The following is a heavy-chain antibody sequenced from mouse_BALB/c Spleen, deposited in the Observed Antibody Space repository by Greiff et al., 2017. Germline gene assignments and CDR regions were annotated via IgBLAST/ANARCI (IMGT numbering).Heavy chain of an antibody. J-gene: IGHJ1*01. CDR2: INPNNGGT. V-gene: IGHV1-18*01. CDR3: ARWNYGSGYWYFDV. CDR1: GYTFTEYT. Sequence: EVKLVESGPELVKPGASVKISCKTSGYTFTEYTMHWVKQSHGKSLEWIGGINPNNGGTSYNQKFKGKATLTVDKSYSTDYMELRSLTSEDSAVYDCARWNYGSGYWYFDVWGEGTTVTVSS. D-gene: IGHD1-1*01.